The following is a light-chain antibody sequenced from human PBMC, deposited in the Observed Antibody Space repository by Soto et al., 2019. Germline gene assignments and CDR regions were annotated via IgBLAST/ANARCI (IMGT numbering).Light chain of an antibody. CDR3: QQYENWPPLT. CDR1: QSIATT. Sequence: EIVLTQSPATLSVSPGERATLSCRASQSIATTLAWYQQKPGQAPRLLIYGASTRATGTPARFSGSGSGTEFTLTISSLQSEDFAVYYCQQYENWPPLTFGGGTKVEIK. V-gene: IGKV3-15*01. CDR2: GAS. J-gene: IGKJ4*01.